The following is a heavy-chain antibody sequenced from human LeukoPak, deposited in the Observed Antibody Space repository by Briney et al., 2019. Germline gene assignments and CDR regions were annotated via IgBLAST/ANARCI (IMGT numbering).Heavy chain of an antibody. CDR3: TRMTTGHDY. CDR1: GVSFDDYY. J-gene: IGHJ4*02. D-gene: IGHD4-17*01. CDR2: INHSGYT. V-gene: IGHV4-34*01. Sequence: SETLSLTCAVSGVSFDDYYWSWVRETPGQGVEWIGEINHSGYTNDSPSLKSRDTLSIDTSSKQSSLNPGSVTVADAGIYYCTRMTTGHDYWGQGTLVTVSS.